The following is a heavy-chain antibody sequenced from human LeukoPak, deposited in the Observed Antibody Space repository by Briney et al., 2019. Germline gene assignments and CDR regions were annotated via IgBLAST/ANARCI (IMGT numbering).Heavy chain of an antibody. V-gene: IGHV3-21*01. CDR2: ISSSSSHI. CDR3: ARGAQYSSSHFDY. J-gene: IGHJ4*02. CDR1: GFTFSIYS. D-gene: IGHD6-6*01. Sequence: GGSLRLSCAASGFTFSIYSMNWVRQAPGKGLEWVSSISSSSSHIYYADSMKGRFTISRDNAKNSLYLQMNSLRAEDTAVYYCARGAQYSSSHFDYWGQGTLVTVSS.